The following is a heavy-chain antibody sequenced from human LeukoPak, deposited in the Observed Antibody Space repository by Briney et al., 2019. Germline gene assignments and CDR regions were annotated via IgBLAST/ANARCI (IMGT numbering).Heavy chain of an antibody. D-gene: IGHD3-22*01. Sequence: PGGSLRLSCAASGFTFSSYGMHWVRQAPGKGLEWVAFIRYDGSNKYYADSVKGRFTISGDNSKNTLYLQMNSLRAEDTAVYYCAKDFGGYYDSSGYYHYYYYYYMDVWGKGTTATISS. J-gene: IGHJ6*03. V-gene: IGHV3-30*02. CDR1: GFTFSSYG. CDR2: IRYDGSNK. CDR3: AKDFGGYYDSSGYYHYYYYYYMDV.